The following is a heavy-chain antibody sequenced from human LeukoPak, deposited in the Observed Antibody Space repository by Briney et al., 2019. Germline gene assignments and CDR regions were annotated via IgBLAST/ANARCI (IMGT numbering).Heavy chain of an antibody. J-gene: IGHJ5*02. D-gene: IGHD3-10*01. CDR2: IYYSGST. CDR1: GGSINSNSYY. Sequence: PSETLSLTCTVSGGSINSNSYYWGWIRQPPGKGLEWIGSIYYSGSTYYNPSLKSRVTISVGTSKNQFSLKLSSVTAADTAVYYCARNRYYYGSGSYGVPNWFDPWGQGTLVTVSS. V-gene: IGHV4-39*01. CDR3: ARNRYYYGSGSYGVPNWFDP.